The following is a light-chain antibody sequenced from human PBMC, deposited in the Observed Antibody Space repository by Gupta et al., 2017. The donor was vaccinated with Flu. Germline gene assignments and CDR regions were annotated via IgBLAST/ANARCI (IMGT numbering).Light chain of an antibody. J-gene: IGKJ4*01. CDR2: WAS. V-gene: IGKV4-1*01. CDR1: QSGLDSSNNKNY. CDR3: QQDDSSPIT. Sequence: DIVMTQSPDSLAVSLGERATINCKSSQSGLDSSNNKNYLAWYQQKPGQPPKLLIYWASTRESGVPDRFSGSGSGTDFTLTISSLQAEDVAVYYCQQDDSSPITFGGGTKVEIK.